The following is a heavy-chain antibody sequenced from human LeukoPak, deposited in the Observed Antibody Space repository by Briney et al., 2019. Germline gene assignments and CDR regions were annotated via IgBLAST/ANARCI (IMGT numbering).Heavy chain of an antibody. Sequence: ASVKVSCKASGYTFTGYYMHWVRQAPGQGLEWMGRINPNSGGTNYAQKFQGRVTMTRDTSISTAYMELNSLRSEDTAVYYCARDLVVPAATSPVREKSYYYYMDVWGKGTTVTVSS. CDR3: ARDLVVPAATSPVREKSYYYYMDV. CDR1: GYTFTGYY. D-gene: IGHD2-2*01. J-gene: IGHJ6*03. CDR2: INPNSGGT. V-gene: IGHV1-2*06.